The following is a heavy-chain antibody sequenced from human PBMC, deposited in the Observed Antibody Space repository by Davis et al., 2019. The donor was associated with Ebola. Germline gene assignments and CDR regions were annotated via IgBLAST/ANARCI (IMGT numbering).Heavy chain of an antibody. Sequence: GESLKISCAASGFTFSSYSMNWVRQAPGKGLEWVSYIGSSSSTIYYADSVKGRFTISRDNAKNSLYLQMNSLRDEDTAVYYCVRDNRRGYGMDVWGQGTTVTVSS. J-gene: IGHJ6*02. V-gene: IGHV3-48*02. CDR2: IGSSSSTI. CDR3: VRDNRRGYGMDV. CDR1: GFTFSSYS.